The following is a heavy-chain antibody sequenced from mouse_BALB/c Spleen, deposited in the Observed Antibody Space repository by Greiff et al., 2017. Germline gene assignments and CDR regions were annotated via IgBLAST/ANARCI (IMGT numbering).Heavy chain of an antibody. CDR3: AREGGSSYAGFAY. J-gene: IGHJ3*01. V-gene: IGHV2-9*02. Sequence: QVQLKESGPGLVAPSQSLSITCTVSGFSLTSYGVHWVRQPPGKGLEWLGVIWAGGSTNYNSALMSRLSISKDNSKSQVFLKMNSLQTDDTAMYYCAREGGSSYAGFAYWGQGTLVTVSA. CDR2: IWAGGST. CDR1: GFSLTSYG. D-gene: IGHD1-1*01.